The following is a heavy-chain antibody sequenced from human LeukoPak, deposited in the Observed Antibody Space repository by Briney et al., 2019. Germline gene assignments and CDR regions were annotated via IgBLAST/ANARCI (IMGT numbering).Heavy chain of an antibody. Sequence: GGSLRLSCAASGFSFSSHWMFWVRQAPGRGLEWVANIKQDGSEKYYVDSVKGRFTISRDNAKNSLYLQMNSLRAEDTAIYYCARYYEFWSSIDYWGQEPWSPSPQ. D-gene: IGHD3-3*01. J-gene: IGHJ4*01. V-gene: IGHV3-7*05. CDR2: IKQDGSEK. CDR1: GFSFSSHW. CDR3: ARYYEFWSSIDY.